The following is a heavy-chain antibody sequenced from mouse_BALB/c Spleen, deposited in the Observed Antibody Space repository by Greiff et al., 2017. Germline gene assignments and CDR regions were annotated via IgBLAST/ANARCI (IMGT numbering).Heavy chain of an antibody. D-gene: IGHD2-3*01. V-gene: IGHV1-69*02. J-gene: IGHJ1*01. CDR3: TRYDLDWYFDV. Sequence: VQLQQPGAELVRPGASVKLSCKASGYTFTSYWINWVKQRPGQGLEWIGNIYPSDSYTNYNQKFKDKATLTVDKSSSTAYMQLSSPTSEDSAVYYCTRYDLDWYFDVWGAGTTVTVSS. CDR1: GYTFTSYW. CDR2: IYPSDSYT.